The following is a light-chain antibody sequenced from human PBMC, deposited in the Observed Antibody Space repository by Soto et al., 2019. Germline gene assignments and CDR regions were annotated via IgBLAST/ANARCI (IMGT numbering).Light chain of an antibody. CDR3: QQYGSSPPVT. J-gene: IGKJ3*01. CDR1: QSVSSSS. Sequence: IVLTQSPDTLSLSPGERATLSCRASQSVSSSSLAWYQQKVGQAPRLLNYGASSRATGIPDRFSGRGSGTDFTLTISRLEPEDFAVYYCQQYGSSPPVTFGPGTKLDIK. CDR2: GAS. V-gene: IGKV3-20*01.